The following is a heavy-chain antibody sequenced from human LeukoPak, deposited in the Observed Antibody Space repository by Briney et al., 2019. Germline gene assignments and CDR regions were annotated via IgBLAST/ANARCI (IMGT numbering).Heavy chain of an antibody. D-gene: IGHD6-13*01. V-gene: IGHV1-46*01. CDR3: AIPRGAAAGSDAFDI. CDR2: INPSGGST. CDR1: GYTFTSYY. J-gene: IGHJ3*02. Sequence: GASVKVSCKASGYTFTSYYMHWVRQAPGQGLEWMGIINPSGGSTSYAQKFQGRVTMTRDTSTSTVYMELSSLRSEDTAVYYCAIPRGAAAGSDAFDIWGQGTMVTVSS.